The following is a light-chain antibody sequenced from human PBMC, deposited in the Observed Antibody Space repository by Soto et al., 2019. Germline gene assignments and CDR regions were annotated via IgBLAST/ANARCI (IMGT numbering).Light chain of an antibody. CDR3: QQLDGYPFT. J-gene: IGKJ5*01. Sequence: IQLTQSPSSLSASVGDRVTITCWASQGVSSSLAWYQQKPGKAPKLLIHAASTLQSGVPSRFSGSGSGTDFTLTISSLQPEDFATYYCQQLDGYPFTFGQGTRLEIK. CDR1: QGVSSS. CDR2: AAS. V-gene: IGKV1-9*01.